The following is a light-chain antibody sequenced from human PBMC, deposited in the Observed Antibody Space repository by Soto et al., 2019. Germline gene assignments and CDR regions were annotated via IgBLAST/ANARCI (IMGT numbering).Light chain of an antibody. CDR3: CSYAGSSTYV. CDR1: SSDVGRYNI. Sequence: LTQPASVSGSPGQSITISCTGTSSDVGRYNIVSWYQQHPGKAPKLMIYEGSKRPSGVSNRFSGSKSGNTASLTISGLQAEDEADYYCCSYAGSSTYVFGTGTKVTVL. J-gene: IGLJ1*01. V-gene: IGLV2-23*01. CDR2: EGS.